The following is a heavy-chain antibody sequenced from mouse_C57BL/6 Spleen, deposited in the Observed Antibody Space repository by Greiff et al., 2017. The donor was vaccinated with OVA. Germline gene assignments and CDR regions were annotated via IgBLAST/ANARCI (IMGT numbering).Heavy chain of an antibody. CDR3: AKKGPTGSYAMDY. V-gene: IGHV2-5*01. D-gene: IGHD2-2*01. J-gene: IGHJ4*01. CDR1: GFSLTSYG. CDR2: IWRGGST. Sequence: VKLVESGPGLVQPSQSLSITCTVSGFSLTSYGVHWVRQSPGKGLEWLGVIWRGGSTDYNAAFMSRLSITKDNSKSQVFCKMNSLQADDTAIYYCAKKGPTGSYAMDYWGQGTSVTVSS.